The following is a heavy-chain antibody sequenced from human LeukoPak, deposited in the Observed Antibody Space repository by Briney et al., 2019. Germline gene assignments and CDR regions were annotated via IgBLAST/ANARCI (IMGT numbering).Heavy chain of an antibody. CDR2: KNPNSGRT. V-gene: IGHV1-8*01. J-gene: IGHJ6*02. CDR1: GYTFTSYD. Sequence: ASLRVSCKASGYTFTSYDINWVRQAPGQGLEWMGFKNPNSGRTGFAQKFQGRFTMTTDTSISTAYMELSSLTSEDTAVYYCARGPVSSHGMDVWGQGTTVTVSS. CDR3: ARGPVSSHGMDV.